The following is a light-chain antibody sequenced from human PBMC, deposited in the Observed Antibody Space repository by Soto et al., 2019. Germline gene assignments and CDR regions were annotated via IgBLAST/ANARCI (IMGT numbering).Light chain of an antibody. J-gene: IGKJ1*01. V-gene: IGKV3-15*01. CDR3: QKYDNWPWT. Sequence: EIVMTQSPATLSVSPGERATLSCRASQSVSSNLAWYQQKPGQAPRLLIYGASTRAPDIPARFSGSGSGTEVTLTISSLQSEDFAIYYCQKYDNWPWTFGPGTKVEIK. CDR2: GAS. CDR1: QSVSSN.